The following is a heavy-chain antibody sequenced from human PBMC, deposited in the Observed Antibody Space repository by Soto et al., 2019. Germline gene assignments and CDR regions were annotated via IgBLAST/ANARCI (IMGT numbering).Heavy chain of an antibody. CDR2: ISSSSSYI. CDR3: ARPPPDCSSTSCFFDLYYFDY. CDR1: GFTFSSYS. Sequence: GGSLRLSCGASGFTFSSYSMNWVRQAPGKGLEWVSSISSSSSYIYYADSVKGRFTISRDNAKNSLYLQMNSLRAEDTAVYYCARPPPDCSSTSCFFDLYYFDYWGQGTLVTVSS. J-gene: IGHJ4*02. V-gene: IGHV3-21*01. D-gene: IGHD2-2*01.